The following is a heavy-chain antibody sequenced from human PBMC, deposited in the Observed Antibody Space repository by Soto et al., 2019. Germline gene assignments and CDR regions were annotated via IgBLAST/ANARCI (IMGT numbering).Heavy chain of an antibody. Sequence: GASQPRSDEGPGDSFSNSRLSREHQMQGKGLEWMGIIFPADSDTKYSPSFQGQVTISADKSISTAYLQWSSLKASDTAMYYCASTIVHTSTMHDL. CDR2: IFPADSDT. J-gene: IGHJ2*01. V-gene: IGHV5-51*07. CDR1: GDSFSNSR. CDR3: ASTIVHTSTMHDL. D-gene: IGHD1-26*01.